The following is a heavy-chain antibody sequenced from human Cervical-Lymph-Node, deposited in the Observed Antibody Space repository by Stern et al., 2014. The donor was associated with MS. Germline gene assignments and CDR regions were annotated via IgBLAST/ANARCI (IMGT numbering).Heavy chain of an antibody. CDR2: TTYRHKRDH. Sequence: QVQLQQSGPGLVKTSQTLSLTCAISGDSVSSKGAAWNWIRQSPWRGFEWLGRTTYRHKRDHDYAVAVETRIIINPDTSKNQFSLQLNSVSPEDTAVYYCARAAAGTLNFDYWGQGTLVTVSS. CDR3: ARAAAGTLNFDY. D-gene: IGHD6-13*01. J-gene: IGHJ4*02. CDR1: GDSVSSKGAA. V-gene: IGHV6-1*01.